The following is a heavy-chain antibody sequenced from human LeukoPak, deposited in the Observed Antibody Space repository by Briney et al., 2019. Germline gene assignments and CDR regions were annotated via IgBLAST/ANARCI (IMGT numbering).Heavy chain of an antibody. V-gene: IGHV4-59*01. CDR3: ARDGSLSDGYNTWFDP. CDR1: GGSISSYY. D-gene: IGHD5-24*01. Sequence: SETLSLTCTVSGGSISSYYWSWIRQPPGKGLEWIGYIYYSGSTNYNPSLKSRVTISVDTSKNQFSLKLSSVTAADTAVYYCARDGSLSDGYNTWFDPWGQGTLVTVSS. J-gene: IGHJ5*02. CDR2: IYYSGST.